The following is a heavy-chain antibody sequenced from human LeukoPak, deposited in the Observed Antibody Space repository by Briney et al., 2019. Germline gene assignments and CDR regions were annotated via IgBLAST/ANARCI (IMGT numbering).Heavy chain of an antibody. J-gene: IGHJ4*02. CDR3: AKDISVRGSSWKTTLDY. D-gene: IGHD6-13*01. V-gene: IGHV3-43D*03. CDR1: GFTFDDYA. CDR2: ISWDGGST. Sequence: PGGSLRLSCAASGFTFDDYAMHWVRQAPGKGLEWVSLISWDGGSTYYADSVKGRFTISRDNSKNSLYLQMNSLRAEDTALYYCAKDISVRGSSWKTTLDYWGQGTLVTVSS.